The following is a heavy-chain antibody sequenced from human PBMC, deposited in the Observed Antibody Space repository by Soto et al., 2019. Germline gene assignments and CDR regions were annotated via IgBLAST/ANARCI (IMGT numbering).Heavy chain of an antibody. CDR1: GFTFSSYS. D-gene: IGHD6-25*01. J-gene: IGHJ6*02. CDR2: ISSSSSYI. Sequence: EVPLVESGGGLVNPGGSLRLSCAASGFTFSSYSMNWVRQAPGTGLEGVSSISSSSSYIYYADSVKGRFTISRDNANNSLHREINSLRAEYTAVYYGARARRLRPYYYYYYGMGVWCQGTTVSVSS. CDR3: ARARRLRPYYYYYYGMGV. V-gene: IGHV3-21*01.